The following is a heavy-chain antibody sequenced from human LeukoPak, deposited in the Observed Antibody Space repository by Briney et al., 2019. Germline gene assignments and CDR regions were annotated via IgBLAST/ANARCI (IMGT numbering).Heavy chain of an antibody. Sequence: PGGSLRLSCAASGFTFSSFEMNWVRQAPGKGLEWVSYISSSGSTIYYADSVKGRFTISRDNAKNSLYLQMNSLRAEDTAVYYCARDGGGRGYSYGPADYWGQGTLATVSS. J-gene: IGHJ4*02. D-gene: IGHD5-18*01. CDR3: ARDGGGRGYSYGPADY. V-gene: IGHV3-48*03. CDR1: GFTFSSFE. CDR2: ISSSGSTI.